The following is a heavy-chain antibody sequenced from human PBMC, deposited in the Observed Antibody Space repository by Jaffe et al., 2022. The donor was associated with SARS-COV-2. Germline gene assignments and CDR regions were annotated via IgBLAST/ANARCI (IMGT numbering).Heavy chain of an antibody. CDR3: ARDGHCSSTSCYALPRY. V-gene: IGHV3-30*04. Sequence: QVQLVESGGGVVQPGRSLRLSCAASGFTFSSYAMHWVRQAPGKGLEWVAVISYDGSNKYYADSVKGRFTISRDNSKNTLYLQMNSLRAEDTAVYYCARDGHCSSTSCYALPRYWGQGTLVTVSS. CDR2: ISYDGSNK. CDR1: GFTFSSYA. J-gene: IGHJ4*02. D-gene: IGHD2-2*01.